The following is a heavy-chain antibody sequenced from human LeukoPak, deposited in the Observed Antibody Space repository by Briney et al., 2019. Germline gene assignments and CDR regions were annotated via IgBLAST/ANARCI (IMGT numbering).Heavy chain of an antibody. CDR2: FNPNSGGT. D-gene: IGHD6-19*01. Sequence: ASVKVSCKASGYTFTGYYMHWVRQAPGQGLEWMGWFNPNSGGTNYAQKFQGRVTMTRDTCISTAYMELSRLRSDDTAVYYCARVYSSGWYGYWGQGTLVTVSS. CDR3: ARVYSSGWYGY. V-gene: IGHV1-2*02. CDR1: GYTFTGYY. J-gene: IGHJ4*02.